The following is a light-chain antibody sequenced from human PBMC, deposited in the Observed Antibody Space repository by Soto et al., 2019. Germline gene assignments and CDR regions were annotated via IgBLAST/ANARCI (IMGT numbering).Light chain of an antibody. V-gene: IGKV3-15*01. Sequence: EVVMTQSPATLFVSQGETAALSCRASQGVGSELAWFQQKPGQAPRLLIYAASTRATGIPARFSGSGSGTEFTLTISSLQSDDLAVYYCQQYNNWPPLTFGGGTKVEIK. CDR3: QQYNNWPPLT. CDR2: AAS. J-gene: IGKJ4*01. CDR1: QGVGSE.